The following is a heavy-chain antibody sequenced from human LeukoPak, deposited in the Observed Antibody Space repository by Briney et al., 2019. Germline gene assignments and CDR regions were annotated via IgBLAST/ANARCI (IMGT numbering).Heavy chain of an antibody. Sequence: GRSLRLSCAASGFTFSNYGMHWVRQAPGKGLEWVALIWYDGSNKYYADSVQGRFIISRDNSKDTLYLQMNSLRAEDTAVYYCAREMGLNIVATFGYWGQGTLVTVSS. CDR2: IWYDGSNK. CDR1: GFTFSNYG. J-gene: IGHJ4*02. D-gene: IGHD5-12*01. V-gene: IGHV3-33*01. CDR3: AREMGLNIVATFGY.